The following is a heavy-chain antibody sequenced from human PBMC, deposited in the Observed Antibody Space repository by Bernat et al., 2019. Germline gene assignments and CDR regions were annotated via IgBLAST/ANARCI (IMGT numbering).Heavy chain of an antibody. Sequence: QVQLVESGGGVVQPGRSLRLSCAASGFTFSSYGMHWVRQAPGKGLEWVAVIWYDGSNKYYADSVKGRFTISRDNSKNTLYLQMNSLRAEDTAVYYCARELAAAGAKPYGMDVWGQGTTVTVSS. D-gene: IGHD6-13*01. V-gene: IGHV3-33*01. J-gene: IGHJ6*02. CDR3: ARELAAAGAKPYGMDV. CDR2: IWYDGSNK. CDR1: GFTFSSYG.